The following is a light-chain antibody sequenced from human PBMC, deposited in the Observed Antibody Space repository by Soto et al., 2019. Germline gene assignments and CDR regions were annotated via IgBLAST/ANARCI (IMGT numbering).Light chain of an antibody. CDR2: GAS. Sequence: ETVLTQSPGTLSLSPGERATLSCRASQSVSSSYLAWYQQKPGQAPRLLFYGASSRATGIPDRFSGSGSGTDFTLTISRLEPEDFAVYYCQQYGSSPGTFGQGTKVEIK. J-gene: IGKJ1*01. V-gene: IGKV3-20*01. CDR3: QQYGSSPGT. CDR1: QSVSSSY.